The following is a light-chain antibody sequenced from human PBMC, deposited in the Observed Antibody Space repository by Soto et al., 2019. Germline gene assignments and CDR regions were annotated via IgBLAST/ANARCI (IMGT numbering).Light chain of an antibody. CDR2: GNS. CDR1: SSNIGAGYD. Sequence: QTVVTQPPSVSGAPGQRVTISCTGSSSNIGAGYDVHWYQQLPGTAPKLLIYGNSNRPSGVPDRFSGSKCGTSASLAFTGLQAEDEADYYCQSYDSSLSGVVFGGGTKVTVL. J-gene: IGLJ2*01. CDR3: QSYDSSLSGVV. V-gene: IGLV1-40*01.